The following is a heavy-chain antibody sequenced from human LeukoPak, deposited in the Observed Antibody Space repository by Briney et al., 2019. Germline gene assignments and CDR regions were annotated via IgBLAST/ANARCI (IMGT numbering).Heavy chain of an antibody. Sequence: GGSLRLSCAASGFIFSSYWMHWVRQAPGKGLVWVSRINPERTTTSYADSVRGRFTISRDNAKNTLYLQMNSLRAEDTAVYYCARAGTTHYFDYWGQGTLVTVSS. D-gene: IGHD1-1*01. J-gene: IGHJ4*02. CDR3: ARAGTTHYFDY. CDR1: GFIFSSYW. CDR2: INPERTTT. V-gene: IGHV3-74*01.